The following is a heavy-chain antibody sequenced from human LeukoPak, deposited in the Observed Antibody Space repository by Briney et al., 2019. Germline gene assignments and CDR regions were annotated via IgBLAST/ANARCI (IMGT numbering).Heavy chain of an antibody. D-gene: IGHD6-19*01. CDR1: GGSISSNSYY. CDR2: IYYSGST. CDR3: ARDDMYSSGWYYYYMDV. Sequence: PSETLSLTCAVSGGSISSNSYYWGWIRQPPGKGLEWIGSIYYSGSTYYNPSLKSRVTISVDTSKNQFSLKLSSVTAADTAVYYCARDDMYSSGWYYYYMDVWGKGTTVTISS. J-gene: IGHJ6*03. V-gene: IGHV4-39*02.